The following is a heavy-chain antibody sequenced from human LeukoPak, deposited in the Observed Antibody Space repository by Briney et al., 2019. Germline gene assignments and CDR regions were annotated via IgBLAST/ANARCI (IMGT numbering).Heavy chain of an antibody. CDR3: ARRVAAAGTDWFDP. V-gene: IGHV1-8*01. J-gene: IGHJ5*02. CDR2: MNPNSGNT. Sequence: ASVKVSCKASGCTFTSYDINWVRQATGQGLEWMGWMNPNSGNTGYAQKFQGRVTMTRNTSISTAYMELSSLRSEDTAVYYCARRVAAAGTDWFDPWGQGTLVTVSS. CDR1: GCTFTSYD. D-gene: IGHD6-13*01.